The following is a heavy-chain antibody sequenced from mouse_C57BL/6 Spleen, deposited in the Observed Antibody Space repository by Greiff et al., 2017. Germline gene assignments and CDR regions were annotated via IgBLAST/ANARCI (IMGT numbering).Heavy chain of an antibody. CDR1: GYTFTSYW. Sequence: QVQLQQPGAELVKPGASVKLSCKASGYTFTSYWMHWVKQRPGQGLEWIGMIHPNSGSTNYNEKFKSKATLTVDKSSSTAYMQLSSLTSEDSAVYYCARSRDGSGGMDDWGQGTSVTVSS. CDR2: IHPNSGST. V-gene: IGHV1-64*01. J-gene: IGHJ4*01. D-gene: IGHD6-1*01. CDR3: ARSRDGSGGMDD.